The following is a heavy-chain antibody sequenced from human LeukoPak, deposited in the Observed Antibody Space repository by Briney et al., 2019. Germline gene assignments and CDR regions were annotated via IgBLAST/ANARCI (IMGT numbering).Heavy chain of an antibody. CDR1: GFTFSSYA. V-gene: IGHV3-23*01. CDR2: ISASGGNT. Sequence: GGSLRLSCAASGFTFSSYAMSWVRQAPGKGLEWVSAISASGGNTYDADSERGRFTIYRDNSKNTLGLQMNRLRAEDTAVYYCAKGHCSSASCYAFESWGQGTLVTVSS. J-gene: IGHJ4*02. D-gene: IGHD2-2*01. CDR3: AKGHCSSASCYAFES.